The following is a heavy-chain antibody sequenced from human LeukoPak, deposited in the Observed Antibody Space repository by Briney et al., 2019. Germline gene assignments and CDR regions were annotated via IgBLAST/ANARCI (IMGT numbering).Heavy chain of an antibody. D-gene: IGHD3-3*01. J-gene: IGHJ4*02. Sequence: PSETLSLTCAVYGGSFSGYYWSWIRQPPGKGLEWIGEINHSGSTNYNPSLKSRVTISVDTSKNQFSPKLSSVTAADTAVHYCARTRRDFWSGYYPLDYWGQGTLVTVSS. CDR2: INHSGST. CDR3: ARTRRDFWSGYYPLDY. CDR1: GGSFSGYY. V-gene: IGHV4-34*01.